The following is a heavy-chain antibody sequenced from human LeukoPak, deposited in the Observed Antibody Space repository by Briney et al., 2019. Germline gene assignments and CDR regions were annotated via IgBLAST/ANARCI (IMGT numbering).Heavy chain of an antibody. CDR3: AREGRYRYGYNEYHSYMDI. Sequence: PSETLSLTCVVYGGSFSGYYWSWIRQPPGKGLEWIGEINHSGSTNYNPSLKSRVTISVDMSKNQFSLKLSSVTAAETAVYYCAREGRYRYGYNEYHSYMDIWGKGTTVTVSS. CDR1: GGSFSGYY. CDR2: INHSGST. D-gene: IGHD5-24*01. V-gene: IGHV4-34*01. J-gene: IGHJ6*03.